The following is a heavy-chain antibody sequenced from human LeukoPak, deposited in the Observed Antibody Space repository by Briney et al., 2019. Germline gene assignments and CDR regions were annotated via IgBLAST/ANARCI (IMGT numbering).Heavy chain of an antibody. V-gene: IGHV3-30-3*01. CDR1: GFTFSSYA. J-gene: IGHJ4*02. Sequence: LGGSLRLSCAASGFTFSSYAMHWVRQAPGKGLEWVAVISYDGSNKYYADSVKGRFTISRDNSKNTLYLQMNSLRAEDTAVYYCASNRYYFDYWGQGTLVTVSS. D-gene: IGHD1-14*01. CDR2: ISYDGSNK. CDR3: ASNRYYFDY.